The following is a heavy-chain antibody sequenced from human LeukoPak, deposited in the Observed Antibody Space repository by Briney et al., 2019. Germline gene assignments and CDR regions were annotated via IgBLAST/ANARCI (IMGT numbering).Heavy chain of an antibody. D-gene: IGHD4-17*01. J-gene: IGHJ5*02. CDR2: ISSVSTYI. V-gene: IGHV3-21*01. CDR1: GFTFSSYA. CDR3: ARAANDYLILNWFDP. Sequence: GSLRLSCAASGFTFSSYAMSWVRRAPGKGLEWVSSISSVSTYIYYADSVEGRFTISRDNSKNSLYLQMNSLRAEDTAVYYCARAANDYLILNWFDPWGQGTLVTVSS.